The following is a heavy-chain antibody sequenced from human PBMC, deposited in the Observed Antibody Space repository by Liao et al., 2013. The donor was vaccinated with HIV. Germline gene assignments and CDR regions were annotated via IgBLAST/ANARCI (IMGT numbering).Heavy chain of an antibody. V-gene: IGHV4-34*01. J-gene: IGHJ5*02. CDR1: GGSFSGYY. CDR2: INHSGST. D-gene: IGHD3-10*01. CDR3: ARENYGTMVRGERGT. Sequence: QVQLQQWGAGLLKPSETLSLTCAVYGGSFSGYYWSWIRQPPGKGLEWIGEINHSGSTNYNPSLKSRVTISVDTSKNQFSLKLSSVTAADTAVYYCARENYGTMVRGERGTWGQGTLVTVSS.